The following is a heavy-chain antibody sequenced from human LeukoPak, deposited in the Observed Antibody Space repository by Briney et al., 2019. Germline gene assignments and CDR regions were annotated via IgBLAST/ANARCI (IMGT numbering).Heavy chain of an antibody. V-gene: IGHV3-74*01. CDR2: INSDGSRT. J-gene: IGHJ4*02. CDR1: GFTFSSYW. D-gene: IGHD4-23*01. Sequence: GGSLRFSCAASGFTFSSYWMHWVRQAPGKGLVWVSRINSDGSRTSYADSVKGRVTISRDNAKNTLYLQMNSLRAEDTAVYYCARDKDYGSNSIPGYWGQGTLVTVSS. CDR3: ARDKDYGSNSIPGY.